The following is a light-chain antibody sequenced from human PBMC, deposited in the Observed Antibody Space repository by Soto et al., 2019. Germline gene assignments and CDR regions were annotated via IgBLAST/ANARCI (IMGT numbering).Light chain of an antibody. V-gene: IGKV1-5*03. CDR2: KAS. CDR3: QPYNSYSRK. Sequence: DIQMTTSPSSLSASVGDIVPLNCRSSQDISSYLAWYQQTPGKAPKLLIFKASTLETGVPSRFSGSGSETEITLTISSLQPDESATYYCQPYNSYSRKCGQGTKGDIK. J-gene: IGKJ1*01. CDR1: QDISSY.